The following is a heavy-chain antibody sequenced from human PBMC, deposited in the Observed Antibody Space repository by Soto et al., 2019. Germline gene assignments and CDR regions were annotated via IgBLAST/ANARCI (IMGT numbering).Heavy chain of an antibody. J-gene: IGHJ3*02. CDR1: GYTFTSYG. CDR2: ISAYNGNT. D-gene: IGHD3-9*01. V-gene: IGHV1-18*01. CDR3: ARYLYYDILTGYPIHDAFDI. Sequence: ASVKVSCKASGYTFTSYGISWVRQAPGQGLEWMGWISAYNGNTNYAQKLQGRVTMTTDTSTSTAYMELRSLRSDDTAVYYCARYLYYDILTGYPIHDAFDISGQGTMVTVSS.